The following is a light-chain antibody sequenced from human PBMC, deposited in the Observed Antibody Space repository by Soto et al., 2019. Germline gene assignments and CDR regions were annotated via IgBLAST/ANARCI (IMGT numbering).Light chain of an antibody. V-gene: IGKV1-5*01. CDR1: QSISSW. Sequence: IRMPQSPSTLSASVGDRVTITCRASQSISSWLAWYQQKPGKAPKLLIYDASSLESGVPSRFSGSGSGTEFTLTISSLQPDDFATYYCQQYNIYPWTFGQGGKADIK. CDR3: QQYNIYPWT. J-gene: IGKJ1*01. CDR2: DAS.